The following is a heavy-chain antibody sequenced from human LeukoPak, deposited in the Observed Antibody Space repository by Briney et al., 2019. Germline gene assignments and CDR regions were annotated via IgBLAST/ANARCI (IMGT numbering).Heavy chain of an antibody. Sequence: ASVKVSGKASGYTCTGYYMHWVRQAPGQGLEWMGWINPDSGGRNFAQKFQGRVTMTRDTSITTVYMELTRLRSDDTAVYYCANWAATIRNFNYWGQGTLVTVSS. CDR2: INPDSGGR. J-gene: IGHJ4*02. V-gene: IGHV1-2*02. D-gene: IGHD5-12*01. CDR1: GYTCTGYY. CDR3: ANWAATIRNFNY.